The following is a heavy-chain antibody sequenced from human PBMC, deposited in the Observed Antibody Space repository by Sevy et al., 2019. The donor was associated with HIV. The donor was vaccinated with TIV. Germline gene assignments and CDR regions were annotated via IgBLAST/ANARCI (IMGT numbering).Heavy chain of an antibody. Sequence: GGSLRLSCAASGFTVSSNYMSWVRQAPGKGLEWVAVISYDGSNKYYADSVKGRFTISRDNSKNTLYLQMNSLRAEDTAVYYCARDLRYYYDSSGYYPTEYFQHWGQGTLVTVSS. CDR1: GFTVSSNY. J-gene: IGHJ1*01. V-gene: IGHV3-30*03. D-gene: IGHD3-22*01. CDR2: ISYDGSNK. CDR3: ARDLRYYYDSSGYYPTEYFQH.